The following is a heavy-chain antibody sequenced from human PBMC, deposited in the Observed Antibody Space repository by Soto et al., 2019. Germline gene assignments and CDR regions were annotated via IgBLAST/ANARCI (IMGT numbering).Heavy chain of an antibody. V-gene: IGHV1-69*01. J-gene: IGHJ4*02. D-gene: IGHD1-26*01. CDR2: IIPIFGTA. CDR1: GGTFSSYS. CDR3: ARDGGRHSGGIDY. Sequence: QVQLVQSGAEVKKPGSSVKVSCKASGGTFSSYSINWVRHAPGQGLEWMGEIIPIFGTANYAQKFQGRVTITADESTSTADMELSSLRSEDTAVYYCARDGGRHSGGIDYWGQGTLVTVSS.